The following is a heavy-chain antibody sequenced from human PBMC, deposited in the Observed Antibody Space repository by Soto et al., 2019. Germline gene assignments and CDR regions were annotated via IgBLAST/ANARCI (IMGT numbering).Heavy chain of an antibody. CDR2: LSGSGGST. D-gene: IGHD1-1*01. CDR1: GFTFSNYA. CDR3: AKELERHIDS. J-gene: IGHJ4*02. Sequence: EVQLLESGGGLVQPGGSLRLSCAASGFTFSNYAMSWVRQAPGKGLEWVSALSGSGGSTYYADSVKGRFTISRDNSKKMLYLQMNSLRAEDTAVYYCAKELERHIDSWGQGTLVTVSS. V-gene: IGHV3-23*01.